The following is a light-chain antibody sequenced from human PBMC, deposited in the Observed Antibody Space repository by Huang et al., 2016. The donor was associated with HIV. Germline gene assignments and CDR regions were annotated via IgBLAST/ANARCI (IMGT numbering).Light chain of an antibody. CDR1: PTLVHTDGNTY. Sequence: DVVMTQSPLSLPVTLGQPVAISCRSSPTLVHTDGNTYLNWFLQRPGQSPRRLIYKVSNRDSGVPDRCSGSGSGIEFTLTISRVEAEDIGVYYCMQGTHWPPGSFGQGTKVEIK. J-gene: IGKJ1*01. CDR2: KVS. V-gene: IGKV2-30*02. CDR3: MQGTHWPPGS.